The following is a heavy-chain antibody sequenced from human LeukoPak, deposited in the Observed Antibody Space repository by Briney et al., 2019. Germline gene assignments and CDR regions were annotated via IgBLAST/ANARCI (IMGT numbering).Heavy chain of an antibody. D-gene: IGHD2-2*02. CDR2: IYHSGSA. CDR1: GYSITSGYN. Sequence: PSETLSLTCTVSGYSITSGYNWAWIRQPPGKVREWIGSIYHSGSAYYNPSLKSRVTISVDTSKNQFSLKLSSVTAADTAVYYCVRYCSSTTCYTRAVDYWGQGTLVTVSS. V-gene: IGHV4-38-2*02. J-gene: IGHJ4*02. CDR3: VRYCSSTTCYTRAVDY.